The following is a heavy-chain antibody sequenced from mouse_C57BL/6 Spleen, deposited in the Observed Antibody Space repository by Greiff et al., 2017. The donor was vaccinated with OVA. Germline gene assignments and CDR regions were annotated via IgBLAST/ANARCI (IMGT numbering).Heavy chain of an antibody. Sequence: EVMLVESGGGLVKPGGSLKLSCAASGFTFSDYGMHWVRQAPEKGLEWVAYISSGSSTIYYADTVKGRFTISRDNAKNTLFLQMTSLRSEDTAMYYCARGGDVGYYFDYWGQGTTLTVSS. J-gene: IGHJ2*01. D-gene: IGHD3-1*01. CDR3: ARGGDVGYYFDY. V-gene: IGHV5-17*01. CDR1: GFTFSDYG. CDR2: ISSGSSTI.